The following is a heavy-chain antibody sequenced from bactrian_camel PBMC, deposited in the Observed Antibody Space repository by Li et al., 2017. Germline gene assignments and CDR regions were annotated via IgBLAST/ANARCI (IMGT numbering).Heavy chain of an antibody. D-gene: IGHD1*01. Sequence: VQLVESGGGLVQPGGSLRLSCAASGFTFSNYAMSWVRQAPGKELGWVSSSWSGGDTIYADSVKGRFTISRDNAKNTLYLQLNSLKIEDTAMYFCANLGSGISRLWGQGTQVTVS. CDR1: GFTFSNYA. CDR2: SSWSGGDT. J-gene: IGHJ4*01. V-gene: IGHV3S42*01. CDR3: ANLGSGISRL.